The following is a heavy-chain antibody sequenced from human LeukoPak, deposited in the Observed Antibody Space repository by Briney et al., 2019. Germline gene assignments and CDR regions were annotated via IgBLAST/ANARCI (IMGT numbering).Heavy chain of an antibody. D-gene: IGHD3-10*01. Sequence: GGSLRLSCAASGFTFDDYAMHWVRQVPGKGLECVSSIDWNSGSIDYADSVKGRFTISRDNAKNSLYLQMNSLRAEDTAVYYCARERGSGYNWFDPWGQGTLVTVSS. CDR3: ARERGSGYNWFDP. V-gene: IGHV3-9*01. CDR1: GFTFDDYA. J-gene: IGHJ5*02. CDR2: IDWNSGSI.